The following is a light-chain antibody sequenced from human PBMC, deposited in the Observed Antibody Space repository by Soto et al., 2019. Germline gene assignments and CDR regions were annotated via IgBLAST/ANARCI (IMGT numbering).Light chain of an antibody. Sequence: DIQMTQSPSSLSASVGDRVTITCRASQSITTYLNWYRQKPGKAPKLLIYAASSLQSGVPSRFSGSGSETEFNLSISSLDPEDFENSLCQQTYSAPLTFGGETKV. CDR3: QQTYSAPLT. J-gene: IGKJ4*01. CDR1: QSITTY. CDR2: AAS. V-gene: IGKV1-39*01.